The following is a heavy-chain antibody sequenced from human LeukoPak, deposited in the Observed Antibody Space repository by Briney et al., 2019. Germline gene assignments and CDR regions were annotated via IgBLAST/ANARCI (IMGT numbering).Heavy chain of an antibody. Sequence: GGSLRLSCAASGFTFSSYAMSWVRQAPGKGLEWVSAISGSGGSTYYADSVKGRFTISRDNAKNSLYLQMNSLRAEDTAVYYCARGEAAAGTGFDYWGQGTLVTVSS. V-gene: IGHV3-23*01. J-gene: IGHJ4*02. D-gene: IGHD6-13*01. CDR2: ISGSGGST. CDR1: GFTFSSYA. CDR3: ARGEAAAGTGFDY.